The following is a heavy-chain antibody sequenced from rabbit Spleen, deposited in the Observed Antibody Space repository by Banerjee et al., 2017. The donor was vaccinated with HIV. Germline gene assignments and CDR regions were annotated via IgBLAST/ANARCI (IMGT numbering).Heavy chain of an antibody. Sequence: QEQLEESGGGLVQPGASLTLTCKASGIDFSNYNFMCWVRQAPGKGLEWIACIEGGPSSFTYFASWAKGRFTISKTSSTTVTLQMTSLTAADTATYFCARDTSSSFSSYGMDLWGQGTLVTVS. CDR2: IEGGPSSFT. CDR3: ARDTSSSFSSYGMDL. CDR1: GIDFSNYNF. D-gene: IGHD1-1*01. J-gene: IGHJ6*01. V-gene: IGHV1S45*01.